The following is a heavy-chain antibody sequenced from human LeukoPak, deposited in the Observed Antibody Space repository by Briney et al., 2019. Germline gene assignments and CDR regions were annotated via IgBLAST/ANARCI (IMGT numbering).Heavy chain of an antibody. V-gene: IGHV4-39*01. D-gene: IGHD3-10*01. CDR2: IYYSAST. CDR1: GGYISSSSDY. CDR3: ARPGDYFDY. Sequence: SETLSLTCTVSGGYISSSSDYWGGIHPPPGKGLEWIGSIYYSASTYYNPSLKSRVTIAVDKSKNQFSLKLSSVTAADTAVYYCARPGDYFDYWGQGTLVTVSS. J-gene: IGHJ4*02.